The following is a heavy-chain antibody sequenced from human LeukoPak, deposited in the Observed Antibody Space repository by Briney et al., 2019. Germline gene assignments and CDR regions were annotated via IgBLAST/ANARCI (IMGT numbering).Heavy chain of an antibody. CDR2: ISGSGGST. CDR1: GFTFSSYA. Sequence: PGGSLRLSCAASGFTFSSYAMSWVRQAPGKGLEWVSAISGSGGSTYYADSVKGRFTISRDNSKNTLYLQMNSLRAEDTAVYYCAKVPGYYYDSSSYNWYFDLWGRGTLVTVSS. CDR3: AKVPGYYYDSSSYNWYFDL. V-gene: IGHV3-23*01. D-gene: IGHD3-22*01. J-gene: IGHJ2*01.